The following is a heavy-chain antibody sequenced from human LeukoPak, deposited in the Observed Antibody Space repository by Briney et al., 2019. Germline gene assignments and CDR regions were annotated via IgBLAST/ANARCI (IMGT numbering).Heavy chain of an antibody. J-gene: IGHJ4*02. Sequence: SETLSLTCTVSGGSISSYYWSWIRQPPGKGLEWIGYIYYSGSTNYNPSLKSRVTISVDTSKNQFSLKLSPVTAADTAVYYCARRKMGSSWPDYWGQGTLVTVSS. CDR1: GGSISSYY. CDR3: ARRKMGSSWPDY. V-gene: IGHV4-59*08. D-gene: IGHD6-13*01. CDR2: IYYSGST.